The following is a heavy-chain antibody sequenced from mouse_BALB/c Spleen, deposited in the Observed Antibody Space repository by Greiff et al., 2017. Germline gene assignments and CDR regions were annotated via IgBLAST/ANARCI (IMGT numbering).Heavy chain of an antibody. CDR3: ARGYGYDVYFDY. CDR1: GDSITSGY. CDR2: ISYSGST. V-gene: IGHV3-8*02. Sequence: VQLKESGPSLVKPSQTLSLTCSVTGDSITSGYWNWIRKFPGNKLEYMGYISYSGSTYYNPPLKSRISITRDTSKNQYYLQLNSVTTEDTATYYCARGYGYDVYFDYWGQGTTLTVSS. J-gene: IGHJ2*01. D-gene: IGHD2-2*01.